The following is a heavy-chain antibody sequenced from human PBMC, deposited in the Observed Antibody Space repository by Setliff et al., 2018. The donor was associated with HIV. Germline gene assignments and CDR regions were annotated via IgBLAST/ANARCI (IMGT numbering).Heavy chain of an antibody. CDR2: INAGNGNT. CDR3: ARHYYDSDNDPLEI. CDR1: GYTFTSYT. Sequence: ASVKVSCKASGYTFTSYTMHWVRQAPGQRLEWMGWINAGNGNTKYSQEFQGRVTITRDTSASTAYMELSSLRSDDTAVYYCARHYYDSDNDPLEIWGQGTLVTVSS. J-gene: IGHJ4*02. D-gene: IGHD3-16*01. V-gene: IGHV1-3*01.